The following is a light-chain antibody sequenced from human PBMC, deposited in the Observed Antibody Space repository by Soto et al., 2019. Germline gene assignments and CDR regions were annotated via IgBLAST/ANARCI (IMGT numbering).Light chain of an antibody. CDR3: SSHTSSSTLVL. CDR1: SSDVGAYNY. Sequence: QSVLTQPASVSGSPGQSITISCTGTSSDVGAYNYVSWYQQYPGKAPKLMIYDVTNRPSGVSNRFSGSKSGNTAFLTISGLQAEDEADYYCSSHTSSSTLVLFGGGTKLTVL. V-gene: IGLV2-14*01. J-gene: IGLJ3*02. CDR2: DVT.